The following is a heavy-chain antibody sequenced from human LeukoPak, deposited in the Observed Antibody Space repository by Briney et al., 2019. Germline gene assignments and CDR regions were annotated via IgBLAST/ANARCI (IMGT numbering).Heavy chain of an antibody. CDR2: ISLTGLT. V-gene: IGHV4-4*02. CDR3: SRENGAFSPFGY. J-gene: IGHJ4*02. Sequence: SETLSLTCGVSGGSITNTNWWSWVRQPPGQGLEWIGEISLTGLTHYNPSLESRVTVSLDRSKNQLSLKLTSVTAADTAVYYCSRENGAFSPFGYWGQGTLVSVLS. CDR1: GGSITNTNW. D-gene: IGHD2-8*01.